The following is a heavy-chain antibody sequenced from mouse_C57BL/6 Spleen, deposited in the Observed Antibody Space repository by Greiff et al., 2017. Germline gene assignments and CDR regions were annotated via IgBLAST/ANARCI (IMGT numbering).Heavy chain of an antibody. J-gene: IGHJ2*01. CDR1: GYTFTDYE. D-gene: IGHD1-1*01. V-gene: IGHV1-15*01. Sequence: QVQLQQSGAELVRPGASVTLSCKASGYTFTDYEMHWVKQTPVHGLEWIGAIDPETGGTAYNQKFKGKAILTAAKSSSTAYMELRSLTSEDSAVYYCTRGTTVLARDYFDYWGQGTTLTVSS. CDR3: TRGTTVLARDYFDY. CDR2: IDPETGGT.